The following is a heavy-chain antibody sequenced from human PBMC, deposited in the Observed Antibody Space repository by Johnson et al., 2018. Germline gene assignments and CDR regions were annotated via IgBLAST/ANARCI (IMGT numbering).Heavy chain of an antibody. J-gene: IGHJ6*02. CDR3: AGGPTQGSYYYYGMDV. V-gene: IGHV3-21*01. CDR2: ISSSSSYI. Sequence: VQLVQSGGGLVKPGGSLRLSCAASGFTFSSYSMNWVRQAPGKGLEWVSSISSSSSYIYYADSVKGRFTISRDNAKNSLYLQRNSLRAEDTAVYYCAGGPTQGSYYYYGMDVWGQGTTVTVSS. CDR1: GFTFSSYS.